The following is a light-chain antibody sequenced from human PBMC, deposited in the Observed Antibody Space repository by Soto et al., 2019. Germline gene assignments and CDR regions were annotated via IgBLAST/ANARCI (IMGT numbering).Light chain of an antibody. J-gene: IGLJ2*01. CDR2: EHS. Sequence: QSAMTQPPSASGSPGQSVTISCTGTSSDIGGYNYVSGYQQHPGKAPKLMIYEHSKRPSGVPDPVAGSKSGNTASLTVSGLKAEDEDDYYYSSHASSNKFVVFGGGTQLTV. CDR3: SSHASSNKFVV. V-gene: IGLV2-8*01. CDR1: SSDIGGYNY.